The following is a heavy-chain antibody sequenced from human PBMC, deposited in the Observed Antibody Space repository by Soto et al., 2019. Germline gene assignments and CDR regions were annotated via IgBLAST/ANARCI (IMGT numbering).Heavy chain of an antibody. CDR3: ARHLRIRYCSGGSCVIGYFDY. V-gene: IGHV5-10-1*01. CDR2: IDPSDSQT. D-gene: IGHD2-15*01. CDR1: GYSFAGYW. J-gene: IGHJ4*02. Sequence: PGESLKISCKGSGYSFAGYWITWVRQKPGKGLEWMGRIDPSDSQTYYSPSFRGHVTISATKSITTVFLQWSSLRASDTAMYYCARHLRIRYCSGGSCVIGYFDYWGQGTLVTVSS.